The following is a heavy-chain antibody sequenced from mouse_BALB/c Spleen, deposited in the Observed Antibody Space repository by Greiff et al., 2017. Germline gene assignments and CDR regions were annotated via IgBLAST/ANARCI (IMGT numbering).Heavy chain of an antibody. CDR2: ISSGGSYT. D-gene: IGHD3-1*01. V-gene: IGHV5-9-4*01. J-gene: IGHJ2*01. CDR1: GFTFSSYA. Sequence: EVQLVESGGGLVKPGGSLKLSCAASGFTFSSYAMSWVRQSPEKRLEWVAEISSGGSYTYYPDTVTGRFTISRDNAKNTLYLEMSRLRSEDTAMFYSAMGHPYYLDCWGQGTTLTVSA. CDR3: AMGHPYYLDC.